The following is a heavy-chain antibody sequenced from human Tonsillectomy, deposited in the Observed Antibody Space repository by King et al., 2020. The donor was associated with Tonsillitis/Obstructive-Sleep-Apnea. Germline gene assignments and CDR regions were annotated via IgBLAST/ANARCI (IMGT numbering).Heavy chain of an antibody. CDR3: ARVRTSSPVYNLDY. CDR2: ARNKAHSYTT. V-gene: IGHV3-72*01. CDR1: GFTFSDHY. Sequence: VQLVESGGGLVQPGGSLRLSCAASGFTFSDHYMDWVRQAPGKGLEWVGRARNKAHSYTTEYAAAVKGRVNVSRDDSENSLYLQMNSLKTEDTAVYYCARVRTSSPVYNLDYWGQGTLVTVSS. D-gene: IGHD1-14*01. J-gene: IGHJ4*02.